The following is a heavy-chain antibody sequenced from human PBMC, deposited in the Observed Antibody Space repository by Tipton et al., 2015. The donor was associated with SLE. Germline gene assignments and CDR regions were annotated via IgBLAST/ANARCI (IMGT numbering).Heavy chain of an antibody. CDR2: ISGYNGNT. CDR3: ARDPDISAYQGWFDP. CDR1: GYTFTSSG. Sequence: QLVQSGAEVKEPGASVKLSCKASGYTFTSSGVSWVRQAPGQGLEWMGWISGYNGNTNYAQKFQGRVTMTTETSTTTVYMELRSLTSDDTVVYFCARDPDISAYQGWFDPWGQGTLVTVSS. V-gene: IGHV1-18*01. J-gene: IGHJ5*02. D-gene: IGHD3-22*01.